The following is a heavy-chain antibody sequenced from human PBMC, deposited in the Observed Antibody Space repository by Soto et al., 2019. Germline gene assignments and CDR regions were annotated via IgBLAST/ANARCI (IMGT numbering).Heavy chain of an antibody. CDR2: IKSFNGDT. D-gene: IGHD3-9*01. V-gene: IGHV1-2*02. CDR3: ATVVSPYEDVLTGNWFVP. Sequence: QVQLVQSGAEVKEPGASVKVSCKASGYTFTGYYMHWARQAPGQGLERMGWIKSFNGDTNYAQKFQGRVTLTRNTSISTAYMELSRLKSDDTAVYYCATVVSPYEDVLTGNWFVPCGQGTLVTVSS. CDR1: GYTFTGYY. J-gene: IGHJ5*02.